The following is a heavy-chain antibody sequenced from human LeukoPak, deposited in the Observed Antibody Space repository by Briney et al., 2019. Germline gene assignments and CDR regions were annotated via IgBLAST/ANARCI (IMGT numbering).Heavy chain of an antibody. CDR2: IRYDGSNK. Sequence: GGSLRLSCAASGFTFSSYGMHWVRQAPGKGLEWVAFIRYDGSNKYYADSVKGRFTISRDNSKNTLYLQMNSLRAEDTAVYYCAKVDFWSGFHALDIWGQGTMVTVSS. CDR1: GFTFSSYG. J-gene: IGHJ3*02. D-gene: IGHD3-3*01. V-gene: IGHV3-30*02. CDR3: AKVDFWSGFHALDI.